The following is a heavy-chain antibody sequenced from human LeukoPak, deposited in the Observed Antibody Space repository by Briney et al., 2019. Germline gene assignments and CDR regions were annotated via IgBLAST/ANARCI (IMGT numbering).Heavy chain of an antibody. CDR3: ARALYSGYDYYFDC. CDR1: GYTFTGYY. CDR2: INPNSGGT. J-gene: IGHJ4*02. Sequence: ASVKVSCKASGYTFTGYYMHWVRQAPGQGLEWMGWINPNSGGTNYAQKFQGRVTMTRDTSISTAYMELSRLRSDDTAVYYCARALYSGYDYYFDCWGQGTLVTVSS. D-gene: IGHD5-12*01. V-gene: IGHV1-2*02.